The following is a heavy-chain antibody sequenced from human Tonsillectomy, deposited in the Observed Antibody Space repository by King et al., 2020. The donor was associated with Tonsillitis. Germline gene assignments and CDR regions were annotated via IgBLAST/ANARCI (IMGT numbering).Heavy chain of an antibody. CDR3: SRGVPGDY. CDR2: MNPDSGNT. D-gene: IGHD1-1*01. J-gene: IGHJ4*02. Sequence: VQLVESGPEVKKPGASVKVSCKASGYTFTSYDINWVRQASGQGLEWMGWMNPDSGNTDDAQKFQGRVTMTRNTSISTAYIELTSLRSDDTAVYYCSRGVPGDYWGQGSLVTVSS. V-gene: IGHV1-8*01. CDR1: GYTFTSYD.